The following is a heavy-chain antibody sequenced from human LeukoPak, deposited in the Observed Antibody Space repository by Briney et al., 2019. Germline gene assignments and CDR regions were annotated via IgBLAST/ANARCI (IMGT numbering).Heavy chain of an antibody. CDR3: AREWFGDPNWFDP. V-gene: IGHV3-7*01. CDR2: IKQDGSEK. Sequence: GGSLRLSCAASGFTFSSYWMSWVRQAPGKGLEWVANIKQDGSEKYYVDSVKGRFTISRDNAKNSLYLQMNSLRAEDTAVYYRAREWFGDPNWFDPWGQGTLVTVSS. D-gene: IGHD3-10*01. CDR1: GFTFSSYW. J-gene: IGHJ5*02.